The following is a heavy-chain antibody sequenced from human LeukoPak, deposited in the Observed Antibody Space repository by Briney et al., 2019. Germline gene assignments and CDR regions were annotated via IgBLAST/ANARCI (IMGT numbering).Heavy chain of an antibody. D-gene: IGHD6-19*01. J-gene: IGHJ4*02. CDR3: ARSPSPYSSGWYFDY. Sequence: SQTLSLTCAISGDSFSINSAAWNWIRQSPSRGLEWLGRTYQRSKWYNDYAVSVKSRIAINPDISKNQFSLQLNSVTPEDTAVYYCARSPSPYSSGWYFDYWGQGTLVTVSS. CDR2: TYQRSKWYN. V-gene: IGHV6-1*01. CDR1: GDSFSINSAA.